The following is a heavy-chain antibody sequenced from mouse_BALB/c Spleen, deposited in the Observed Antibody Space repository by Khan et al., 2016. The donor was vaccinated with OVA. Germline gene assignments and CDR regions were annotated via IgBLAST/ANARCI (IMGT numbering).Heavy chain of an antibody. CDR1: GYTFINYW. V-gene: IGHV1-7*01. CDR2: INPSTGYT. CDR3: ARRGLRWDFDY. J-gene: IGHJ2*01. D-gene: IGHD1-1*01. Sequence: QVQLKQSGAELAKPGASVKMSCKASGYTFINYWILWVKQRPGQGLEWIGYINPSTGYTGYNQNFKDKATLTADHSSSTAYLQLSSLTSENSAVYYCARRGLRWDFDYWGQGTTLTVSS.